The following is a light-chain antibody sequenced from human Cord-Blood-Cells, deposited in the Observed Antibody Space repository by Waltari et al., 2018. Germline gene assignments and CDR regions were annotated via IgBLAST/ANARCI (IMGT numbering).Light chain of an antibody. J-gene: IGKJ4*01. CDR1: QSVSSN. V-gene: IGKV3-15*01. Sequence: EIEMTQSPATLSVSPGERATLSCSASQSVSSNLAWYQQKPGQAPRLLIYGASTRATGIPARFSSRGSGTGFTLTISSLQSEDFAVYYCQQYQNWPLPFGGGTKVEI. CDR3: QQYQNWPLP. CDR2: GAS.